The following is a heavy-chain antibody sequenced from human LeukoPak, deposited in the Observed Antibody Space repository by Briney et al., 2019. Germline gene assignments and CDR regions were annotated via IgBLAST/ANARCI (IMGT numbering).Heavy chain of an antibody. Sequence: GASVKVSCKASGYTFTGYYIHWVRQAPGQRLEWMGWINPNRGGTNYAQKFQGRVSMTWDTSISTASMELRRLRSDDTAVYYCSRGPHWDPHFDFWGQGTLVTVSS. J-gene: IGHJ4*02. V-gene: IGHV1-2*02. CDR1: GYTFTGYY. CDR3: SRGPHWDPHFDF. CDR2: INPNRGGT. D-gene: IGHD7-27*01.